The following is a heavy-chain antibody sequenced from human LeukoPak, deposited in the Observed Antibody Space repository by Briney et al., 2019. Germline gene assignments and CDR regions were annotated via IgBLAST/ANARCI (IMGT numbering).Heavy chain of an antibody. J-gene: IGHJ4*02. V-gene: IGHV3-30*03. Sequence: GGSLRLSCAASGFTFSSYAMHWVRQAPGKGLEWVAVILHDGSNKQYADSVKGRFTISRDNSKNTLYLQINSLRAEDTAVYYCATLSGDSHGYDYWGLGTLITVSS. CDR2: ILHDGSNK. CDR3: ATLSGDSHGYDY. CDR1: GFTFSSYA. D-gene: IGHD5-18*01.